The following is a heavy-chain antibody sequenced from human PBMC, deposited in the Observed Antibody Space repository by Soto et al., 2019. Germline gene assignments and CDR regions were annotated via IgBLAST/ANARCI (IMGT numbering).Heavy chain of an antibody. CDR3: ATLPPRIVVTILPLPS. CDR1: GDSISSTHW. D-gene: IGHD2-21*01. J-gene: IGHJ4*02. CDR2: VYHTGST. V-gene: IGHV4-4*02. Sequence: QVQLRQSGPRLARPSGTLSLTCVVSGDSISSTHWWTWVRQTPGTGLEWIGEVYHTGSTKYNPSLQNRVTISPDKSNNQFSLNLKSLTAADTAVYYCATLPPRIVVTILPLPSWGQGTQVTVSS.